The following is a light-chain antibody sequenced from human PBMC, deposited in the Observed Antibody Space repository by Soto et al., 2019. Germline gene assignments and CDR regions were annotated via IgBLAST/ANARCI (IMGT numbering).Light chain of an antibody. V-gene: IGLV2-14*03. CDR3: NSYTTSHTFV. J-gene: IGLJ1*01. Sequence: QSALTQPASVSWSPGQAITVSCSGTSSDIGAHNFVSWYQQHPGKAPKLIIYEVINRPSGVSDRFSGSKSGNTASLTISGLQSEDEADYYCNSYTTSHTFVFGSGTKVTVL. CDR1: SSDIGAHNF. CDR2: EVI.